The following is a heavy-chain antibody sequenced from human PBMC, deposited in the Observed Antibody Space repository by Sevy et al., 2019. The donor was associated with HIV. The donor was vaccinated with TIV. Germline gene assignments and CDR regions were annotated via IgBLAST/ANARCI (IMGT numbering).Heavy chain of an antibody. CDR2: ISSSSSYT. D-gene: IGHD6-6*01. Sequence: GGSLRLSCAASGFTFSDYYMSWIRQAPGKGLEWVSYISSSSSYTNYADSVKGRFTISRDNAKNSLYLQMNSLRAEDTAVYYCARGGQLAYRRGGTADLDYWGQGTLVTVSS. CDR3: ARGGQLAYRRGGTADLDY. CDR1: GFTFSDYY. J-gene: IGHJ4*02. V-gene: IGHV3-11*06.